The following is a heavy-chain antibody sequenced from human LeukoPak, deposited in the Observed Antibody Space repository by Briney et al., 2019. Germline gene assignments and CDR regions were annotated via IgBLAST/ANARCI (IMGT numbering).Heavy chain of an antibody. CDR1: GFTFSGYH. Sequence: PGGSLRLSCAASGFTFSGYHMSWIRQASGKGLEWVSYVSSSGGTISYADSVKGRFSISRDNAKKSLYLQMNSLRAEDTAVYYCARGPVSSRGFFDYWGQGTLVTVSS. CDR3: ARGPVSSRGFFDY. D-gene: IGHD5-24*01. V-gene: IGHV3-11*01. J-gene: IGHJ4*02. CDR2: VSSSGGTI.